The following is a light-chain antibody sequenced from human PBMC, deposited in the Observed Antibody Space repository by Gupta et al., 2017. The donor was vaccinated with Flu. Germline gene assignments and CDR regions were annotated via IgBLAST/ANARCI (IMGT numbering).Light chain of an antibody. J-gene: IGKJ3*01. CDR1: QRVTNNY. Sequence: LSLSPGEAATLSCRASQRVTNNYLAWYQQKPGQAPRLLIYGAYHRAAGIPDRFSGSGSGTDFILTIRRLEPEDFAVYYWQQYVTSPPGVTFGPGTKVDVK. CDR2: GAY. CDR3: QQYVTSPPGVT. V-gene: IGKV3-20*01.